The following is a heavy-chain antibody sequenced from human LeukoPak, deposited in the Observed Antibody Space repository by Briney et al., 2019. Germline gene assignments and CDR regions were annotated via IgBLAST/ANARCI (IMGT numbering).Heavy chain of an antibody. CDR2: ISGSGGST. D-gene: IGHD6-13*01. CDR1: GFTFSSYA. Sequence: GSLRLSCAASGFTFSSYAMSWVRQAPGKGLEWVSAISGSGGSTYYADSVKGRFTISRDNSKNTLYLQMNSLRAEDTAVYYCANQPGIAAAFNYWGQGTLVTVSS. V-gene: IGHV3-23*01. CDR3: ANQPGIAAAFNY. J-gene: IGHJ4*02.